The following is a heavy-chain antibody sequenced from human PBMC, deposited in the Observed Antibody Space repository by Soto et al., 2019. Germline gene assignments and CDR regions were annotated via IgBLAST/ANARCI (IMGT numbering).Heavy chain of an antibody. D-gene: IGHD3-3*01. CDR3: ARGWFGTQKDDFWSGPDSRYYYYGMDV. J-gene: IGHJ6*02. Sequence: QVQLPQWGAGLLKPSETLSLTCAVYVGSFSGYYWSWIRQPPGKGLEWIGEINHRGSTNYNPSLKSRVTRSVDTSKNQLSLKLSSVTAADTAVYDCARGWFGTQKDDFWSGPDSRYYYYGMDVWGQGTTVTVSS. V-gene: IGHV4-34*01. CDR2: INHRGST. CDR1: VGSFSGYY.